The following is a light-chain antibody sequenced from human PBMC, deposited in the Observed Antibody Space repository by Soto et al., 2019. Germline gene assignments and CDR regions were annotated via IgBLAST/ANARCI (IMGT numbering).Light chain of an antibody. Sequence: QTVVTQEPSFSVSPGGTVILTCGLTSGSVSTSYYPSWYQQSPGLAPRTLIYNTTTRSSGVPDRFSGSILGNKAALTITGAQSDEESDYLWALYGGSGPVVFGGGTKLTVL. J-gene: IGLJ2*01. CDR2: NTT. CDR1: SGSVSTSYY. CDR3: ALYGGSGPVV. V-gene: IGLV8-61*01.